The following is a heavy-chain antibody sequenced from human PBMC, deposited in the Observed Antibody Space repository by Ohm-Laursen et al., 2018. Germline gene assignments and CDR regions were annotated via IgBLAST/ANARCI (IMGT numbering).Heavy chain of an antibody. CDR3: ARARGYYGSGNDY. J-gene: IGHJ4*02. CDR1: GGTFSSYA. V-gene: IGHV1-69*04. CDR2: IIPILGIA. D-gene: IGHD3-10*01. Sequence: SVKVSCKASGGTFSSYAISWVRQAPGQGLEWMGRIIPILGIANYAQKFQGRVTITADKSTSTAYMELSSLRSEDTAVYYCARARGYYGSGNDYWGQGTLVTVSS.